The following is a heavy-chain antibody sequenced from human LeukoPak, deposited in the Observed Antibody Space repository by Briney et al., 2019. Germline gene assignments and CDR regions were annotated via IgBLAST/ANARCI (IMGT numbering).Heavy chain of an antibody. J-gene: IGHJ4*02. CDR1: GYTFTGYY. CDR2: INPNSGGT. V-gene: IGHV1-2*02. CDR3: ARGISIVGATGDFDY. Sequence: ASVKVSCKASGYTFTGYYMHWVRQAPGQGLEWMGWINPNSGGTNYAQKFQGRVTMTRDTSISTAYMELSRLRSDDTAVYYCARGISIVGATGDFDYWGQGTLVTVSS. D-gene: IGHD1-26*01.